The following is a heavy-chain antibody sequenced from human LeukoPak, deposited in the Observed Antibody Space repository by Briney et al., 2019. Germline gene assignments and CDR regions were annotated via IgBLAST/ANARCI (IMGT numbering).Heavy chain of an antibody. CDR2: INPSGGST. CDR1: GYTFTSYY. J-gene: IGHJ4*02. CDR3: ARDLRADYDFWSGDCDY. D-gene: IGHD3-3*01. Sequence: ASVKLSCKASGYTFTSYYMHWVRQAPGQGLEWMGIINPSGGSTSYAQKFQGRVTMTRDMSTSTVYMELNSLRSEDTAVYYCARDLRADYDFWSGDCDYWGQGTLVTVSS. V-gene: IGHV1-46*01.